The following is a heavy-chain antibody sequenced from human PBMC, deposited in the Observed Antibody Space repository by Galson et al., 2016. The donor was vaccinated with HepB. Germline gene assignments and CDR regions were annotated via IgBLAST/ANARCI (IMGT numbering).Heavy chain of an antibody. Sequence: SLRLSCAASGFTFSSYAMHWVRQAPGKGLEWVAVISYDGSNKYYADSVKGRFTISRDNSKNTLYLQMNSLRAEDTAVYYCAGDGDYSYYYYYMDVWGKGTTVTVSS. CDR2: ISYDGSNK. CDR1: GFTFSSYA. J-gene: IGHJ6*03. D-gene: IGHD4-17*01. V-gene: IGHV3-30-3*01. CDR3: AGDGDYSYYYYYMDV.